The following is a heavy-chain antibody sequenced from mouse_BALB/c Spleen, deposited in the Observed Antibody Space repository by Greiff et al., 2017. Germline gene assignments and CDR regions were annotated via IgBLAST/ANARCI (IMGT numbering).Heavy chain of an antibody. CDR3: ARPVYYGSSSDAMDY. CDR1: GFDFSSYW. D-gene: IGHD1-1*01. Sequence: EVKLLESGGGLVQPGGSLKLSCAASGFDFSSYWMSWVRQAPGKGLEWIGEINPDSSTINYTPSLKDKFIISRDNAKNTLYLQMSKVRSEDTALYYCARPVYYGSSSDAMDYWGQGTSVTVSS. V-gene: IGHV4-1*02. CDR2: INPDSSTI. J-gene: IGHJ4*01.